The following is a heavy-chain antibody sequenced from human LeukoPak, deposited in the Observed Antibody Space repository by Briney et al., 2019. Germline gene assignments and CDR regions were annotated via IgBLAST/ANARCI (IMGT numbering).Heavy chain of an antibody. V-gene: IGHV4-59*01. J-gene: IGHJ6*03. D-gene: IGHD3-22*01. CDR3: ARTPLDSSGYYYGYYYYYYMDV. Sequence: SETLSLTCTVSGGSISSYYWSWIRQPPGKGLEWIGYIYYSGSTNYNPSLKSRVTISVHTSKNQFSLKLSSVTAADTAVYYSARTPLDSSGYYYGYYYYYYMDVWGKGTTVTVSS. CDR1: GGSISSYY. CDR2: IYYSGST.